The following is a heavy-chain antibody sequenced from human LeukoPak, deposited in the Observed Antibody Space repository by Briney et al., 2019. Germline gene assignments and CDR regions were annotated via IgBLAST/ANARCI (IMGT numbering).Heavy chain of an antibody. CDR3: AGHHPRNTVDF. V-gene: IGHV4-59*08. Sequence: SETMSLTCTVSGGSISSYQWSWIRQPPGKGLEWIGYISYSGFTNYNPSLKSRVTISLDTSKNQFSLKLTSVTAADTAVYYCAGHHPRNTVDFWGQGTLVTVAS. CDR1: GGSISSYQ. CDR2: ISYSGFT. J-gene: IGHJ4*02. D-gene: IGHD2/OR15-2a*01.